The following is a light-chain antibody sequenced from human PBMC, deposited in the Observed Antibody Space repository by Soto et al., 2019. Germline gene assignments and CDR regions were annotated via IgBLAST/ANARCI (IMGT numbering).Light chain of an antibody. J-gene: IGKJ1*01. CDR2: GAS. Sequence: EIVMMPAPGALSITPGETATLSCRASQSVSSDLAWYQQKSGQSPRLLIYGASTRATGIPARFSGSGFGAEFSLSISSLQSEDFAVYYCQQYNDWPRTFGQGTKVDIK. CDR1: QSVSSD. CDR3: QQYNDWPRT. V-gene: IGKV3-15*01.